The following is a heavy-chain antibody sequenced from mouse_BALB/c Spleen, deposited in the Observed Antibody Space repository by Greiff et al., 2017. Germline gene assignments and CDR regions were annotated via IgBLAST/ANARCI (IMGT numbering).Heavy chain of an antibody. J-gene: IGHJ3*01. CDR1: GFTFSSYG. D-gene: IGHD2-1*01. CDR3: ARHDGNHTFAY. Sequence: DVMLVESGGDLVKPGGSLKLSCAASGFTFSSYGMSWVRRTPDKRLEWVATISSGGSYTYYPDSVKGRFTISRDNAKNTLYLQMSSLKSEDTAMYYCARHDGNHTFAYWGQGTLVTVSA. CDR2: ISSGGSYT. V-gene: IGHV5-6*02.